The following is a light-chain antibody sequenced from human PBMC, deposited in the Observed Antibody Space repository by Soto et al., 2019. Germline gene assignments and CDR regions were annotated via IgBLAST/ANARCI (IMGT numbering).Light chain of an antibody. J-gene: IGKJ3*01. CDR1: QGIRDY. CDR2: AAS. CDR3: QQLNSYQFT. Sequence: IQLTQSPSSLSASVGDRVTITCRASQGIRDYLAWYQQKPGKAPKLLIYAASILEIGVPSRFSGSGSGTDFTLTISSLQPEDFATYYCQQLNSYQFTFGHGAKVDIK. V-gene: IGKV1-9*01.